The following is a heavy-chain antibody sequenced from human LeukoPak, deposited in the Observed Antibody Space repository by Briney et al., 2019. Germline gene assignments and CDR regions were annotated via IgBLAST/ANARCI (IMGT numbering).Heavy chain of an antibody. CDR1: GYIFTTYA. J-gene: IGHJ5*02. D-gene: IGHD3-16*01. CDR2: INADDGNT. Sequence: GASVKVSCKTSGYIFTTYAIHWVRQAPGRGLEWMGLINADDGNTRYSQRFQGRVTITRDTSANTAYMELSSLRFEDTAVYYCARHYGPWGQGTLVTVSS. CDR3: ARHYGP. V-gene: IGHV1-3*01.